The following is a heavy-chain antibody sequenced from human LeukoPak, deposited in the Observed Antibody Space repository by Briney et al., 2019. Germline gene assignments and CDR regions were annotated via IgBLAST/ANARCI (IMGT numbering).Heavy chain of an antibody. CDR1: GGSISSSNW. CDR2: IYHSGST. Sequence: SETLSLTCAVSGGSISSSNWWSWVRQPPGKGLEWIGEIYHSGSTNYNPSLKSRVTISVDKSKNQFSLKLSSVTAADTAVYYCARDGTAVAGTDNAFDIWGQGTMVTVSS. D-gene: IGHD6-19*01. J-gene: IGHJ3*02. V-gene: IGHV4-4*02. CDR3: ARDGTAVAGTDNAFDI.